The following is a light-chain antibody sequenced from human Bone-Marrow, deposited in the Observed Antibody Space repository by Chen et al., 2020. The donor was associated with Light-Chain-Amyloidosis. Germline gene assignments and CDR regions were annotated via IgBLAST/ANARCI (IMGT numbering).Light chain of an antibody. Sequence: VSVAPGQTAAIACGGNNIGSTSVHWYQQTPGQAPLLVVYDDSDRPSGIPERLSGSNSGNTATLTISRVEAGDEADYYCQVWDRSSDRPVFGGGTKLTVL. J-gene: IGLJ3*02. CDR3: QVWDRSSDRPV. CDR2: DDS. CDR1: NIGSTS. V-gene: IGLV3-21*02.